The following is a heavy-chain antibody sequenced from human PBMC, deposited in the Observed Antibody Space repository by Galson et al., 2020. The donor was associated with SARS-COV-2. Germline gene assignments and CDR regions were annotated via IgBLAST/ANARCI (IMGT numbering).Heavy chain of an antibody. CDR2: IWYDGSNK. CDR3: AREASSGSYIDY. J-gene: IGHJ4*02. V-gene: IGHV3-33*01. CDR1: GFTFSSYG. Sequence: GESLKISCAASGFTFSSYGMHWVRQAPGKGLEWVAVIWYDGSNKYYADSVKGRFTISRDNSKNTLYLQMNSLRAEDTAVCYCAREASSGSYIDYWGQGTLVTVSS. D-gene: IGHD6-19*01.